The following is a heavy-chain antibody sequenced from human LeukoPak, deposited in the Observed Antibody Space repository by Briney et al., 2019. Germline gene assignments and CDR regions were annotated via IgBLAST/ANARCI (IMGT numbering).Heavy chain of an antibody. J-gene: IGHJ4*02. D-gene: IGHD5-12*01. V-gene: IGHV3-33*05. CDR3: ARDPRGYDPFDY. CDR2: ISYDGGEQ. CDR1: GFTFSSYG. Sequence: GGSLRLSCAASGFTFSSYGMHWVRQAPGKGLEWVAVISYDGGEQHYGDSVKGRFTISRDNAKNSLYLQMNSLRAEDTAVYYCARDPRGYDPFDYWGQGTLVTVSS.